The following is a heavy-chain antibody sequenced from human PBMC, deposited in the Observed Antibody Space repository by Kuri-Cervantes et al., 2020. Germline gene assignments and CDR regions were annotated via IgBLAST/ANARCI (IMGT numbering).Heavy chain of an antibody. CDR1: GGSISSYY. Sequence: GSLRLSCTVSGGSISSYYWSWIRQPPGKGLEWIGSIYYSGSTYYNPSLKSRVTISADTSKNQFSLQLSSVTAADTAVYYCARLDYSESWFDYWGQGTLVTVSS. J-gene: IGHJ4*02. V-gene: IGHV4-59*05. CDR3: ARLDYSESWFDY. CDR2: IYYSGST. D-gene: IGHD1-26*01.